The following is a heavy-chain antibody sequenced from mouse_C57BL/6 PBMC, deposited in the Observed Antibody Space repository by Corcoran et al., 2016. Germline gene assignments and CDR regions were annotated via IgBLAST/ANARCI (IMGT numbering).Heavy chain of an antibody. D-gene: IGHD1-1*01. Sequence: QIQLVQSGPELKKPGETVKIFCKASGYTFTTYGMSWVKQAPGKGLKWMGWINTYSGVPTYADDFKGRFAFSLETSASTAYLQINNLKNEDTATYFCARGYYFGSSYFDYWGQGTTLTVSS. J-gene: IGHJ2*01. CDR3: ARGYYFGSSYFDY. V-gene: IGHV9-3*01. CDR1: GYTFTTYG. CDR2: INTYSGVP.